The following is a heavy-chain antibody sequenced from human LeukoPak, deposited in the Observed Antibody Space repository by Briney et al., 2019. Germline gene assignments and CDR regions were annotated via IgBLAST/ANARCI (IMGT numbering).Heavy chain of an antibody. CDR2: IYYSGST. Sequence: SETLSLTCTVSGGSISSYYWSWIRQPPGKGLEWIGYIYYSGSTNYNPSLKSRVTISVDTSKNQFSLQLSSVTAADTAVYYCARLIFGGYDSEWYFDYWGQGTLVTVSS. CDR3: ARLIFGGYDSEWYFDY. V-gene: IGHV4-59*01. J-gene: IGHJ4*02. CDR1: GGSISSYY. D-gene: IGHD5-12*01.